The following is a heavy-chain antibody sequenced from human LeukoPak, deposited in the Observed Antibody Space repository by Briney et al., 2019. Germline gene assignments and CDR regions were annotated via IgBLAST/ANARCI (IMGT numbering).Heavy chain of an antibody. Sequence: GALRLSCAASGFTFSSYAMSWVRQAPGKGLEWVSAISGSGGSTYYADSVKGRFTISRDNSKNTLYLQMNSLRAEDTAVYYCAKDGVLSAAGTDYYYYMDVWGKGTTVTVSS. V-gene: IGHV3-23*01. CDR3: AKDGVLSAAGTDYYYYMDV. CDR1: GFTFSSYA. J-gene: IGHJ6*03. D-gene: IGHD6-13*01. CDR2: ISGSGGST.